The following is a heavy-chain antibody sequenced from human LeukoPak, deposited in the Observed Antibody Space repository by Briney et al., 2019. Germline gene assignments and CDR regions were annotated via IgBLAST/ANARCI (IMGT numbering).Heavy chain of an antibody. CDR3: ARARITIFGVVIAVDY. CDR2: INPNSGGT. CDR1: GYTFTGYY. Sequence: ASVKVSCKASGYTFTGYYIHWVRQAPGQGLEWMGWINPNSGGTNYAQKFQGRVTMTRDTSISTAYMELSRLRSDDTAVYYCARARITIFGVVIAVDYWGQGTLVTVSS. V-gene: IGHV1-2*02. J-gene: IGHJ4*02. D-gene: IGHD3-3*01.